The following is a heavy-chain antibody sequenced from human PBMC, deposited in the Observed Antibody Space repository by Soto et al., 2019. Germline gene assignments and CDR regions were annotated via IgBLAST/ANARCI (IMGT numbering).Heavy chain of an antibody. V-gene: IGHV3-30*18. CDR2: ISYDGTTK. Sequence: GGSLRLSCAASGFTFNKYSMHWVRQAPGKGLEWVAVISYDGTTKYHADSVKGRFTISRDNAKNTLFLQMDSLRAEDTAVYYCAKGGLWGAYYFDYWGQGIPVTVSS. J-gene: IGHJ4*02. CDR1: GFTFNKYS. CDR3: AKGGLWGAYYFDY. D-gene: IGHD3-16*01.